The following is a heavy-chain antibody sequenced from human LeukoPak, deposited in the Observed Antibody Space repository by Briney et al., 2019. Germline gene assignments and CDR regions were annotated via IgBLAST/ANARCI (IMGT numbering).Heavy chain of an antibody. CDR3: ARGLYGDYDYYYYGMDV. Sequence: ASVKVSCKASGYTFTSYDINWVRQATGQGLEWMGWMNPNSGNTGYAQKFQGRVTMTRNTSISTAYMELSSLRSEDTAVYYCARGLYGDYDYYYYGMDVWGQGTTVTVSS. CDR2: MNPNSGNT. J-gene: IGHJ6*02. CDR1: GYTFTSYD. V-gene: IGHV1-8*01. D-gene: IGHD4-17*01.